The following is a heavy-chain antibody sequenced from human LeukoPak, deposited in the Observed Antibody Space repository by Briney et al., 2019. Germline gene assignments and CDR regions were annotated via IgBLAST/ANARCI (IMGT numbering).Heavy chain of an antibody. Sequence: GASVKVSCKASGYTFTGYYLYWVRQAPGQGLEWMGWINSNSGGTTYAQKFQGRVTMTRDTSINTAYMELSRLRSDDTAVYYCATQTLVVVITPYDAFDIWGQGTMVTVSS. D-gene: IGHD3-22*01. J-gene: IGHJ3*02. CDR1: GYTFTGYY. V-gene: IGHV1-2*02. CDR2: INSNSGGT. CDR3: ATQTLVVVITPYDAFDI.